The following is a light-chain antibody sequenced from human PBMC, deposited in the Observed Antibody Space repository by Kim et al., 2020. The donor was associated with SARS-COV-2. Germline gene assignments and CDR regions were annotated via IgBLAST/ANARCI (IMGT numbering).Light chain of an antibody. CDR1: ALPKKY. CDR3: QSADSSGTRV. J-gene: IGLJ3*02. V-gene: IGLV3-25*03. CDR2: KDS. Sequence: SPGQTARITCSGDALPKKYAYWYQQKTGQAPVLVIYKDSERPSGIPERFSGSSSGTTVTLTISGVQAEDEADYYCQSADSSGTRVFGGGTQLTVL.